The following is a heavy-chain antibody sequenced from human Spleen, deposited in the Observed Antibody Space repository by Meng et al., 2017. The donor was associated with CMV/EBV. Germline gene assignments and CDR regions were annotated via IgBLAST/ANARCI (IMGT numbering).Heavy chain of an antibody. D-gene: IGHD6-19*01. CDR2: INHSGST. CDR3: ARGGAAREIAVAGTGDWFDP. V-gene: IGHV4-34*01. Sequence: GSLRLSCAVYGGSFSGYYWSWIRQPPGKGLEWIGEINHSGSTNYNPSLKSRVTISVDTSKNQFSLKLSSVTAADTAVYYCARGGAAREIAVAGTGDWFDPWGQGTLVTVSS. J-gene: IGHJ5*02. CDR1: GGSFSGYY.